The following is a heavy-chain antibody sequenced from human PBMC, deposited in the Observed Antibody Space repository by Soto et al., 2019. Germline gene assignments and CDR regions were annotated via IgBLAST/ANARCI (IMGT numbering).Heavy chain of an antibody. CDR1: GFTFNSYG. V-gene: IGHV3-30*18. Sequence: QVQLVESGGGVVQPGRSLRLSCAASGFTFNSYGMHWVRQAPGKGLEWVALISYDGSHKYYADSVKGRFTISRDKSKNTLYLQMRSMRVEDTAVYYCAKDQYHDILTGYYMDDHWGQGTLVTVSS. J-gene: IGHJ5*02. CDR3: AKDQYHDILTGYYMDDH. CDR2: ISYDGSHK. D-gene: IGHD3-9*01.